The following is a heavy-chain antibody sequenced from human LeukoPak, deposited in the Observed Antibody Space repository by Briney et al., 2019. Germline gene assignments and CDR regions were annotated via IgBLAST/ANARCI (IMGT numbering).Heavy chain of an antibody. D-gene: IGHD3-22*01. CDR1: GFTFSSYG. Sequence: GGSLRLSCAASGFTFSSYGMHWVRQAPGKGLEWVAVIWYDGSNKYYADSVKGRFTISRDNSKNTLYLQMNSLRAEDTAVYYCARFYYDSSGREAGDYWGQGTLVTVSS. CDR2: IWYDGSNK. V-gene: IGHV3-33*01. CDR3: ARFYYDSSGREAGDY. J-gene: IGHJ4*02.